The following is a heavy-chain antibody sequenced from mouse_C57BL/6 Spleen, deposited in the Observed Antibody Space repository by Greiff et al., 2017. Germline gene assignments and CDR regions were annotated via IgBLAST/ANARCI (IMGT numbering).Heavy chain of an antibody. V-gene: IGHV1-9*01. D-gene: IGHD2-4*01. CDR1: GYTFTGYW. CDR3: ARGRDYDYDGDWFAY. J-gene: IGHJ3*01. CDR2: ILPGSGST. Sequence: VQLQQSGAELMKPGASVKLSCKASGYTFTGYWIEWVKLRPGHGLEWIGEILPGSGSTNYNEKFKGKAPLTADTSSNTAYMQLSSLTTEDSAIYYCARGRDYDYDGDWFAYWGQGTLVTVSA.